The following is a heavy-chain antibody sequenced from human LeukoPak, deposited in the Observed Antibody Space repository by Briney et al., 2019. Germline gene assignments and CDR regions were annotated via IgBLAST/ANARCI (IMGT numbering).Heavy chain of an antibody. CDR3: ARVNSDYGSGSINWFDP. Sequence: PGGSLRLSCAASGFTFSSYWMSWVRQAPGKGLEWVANIKQDGSEKYYVDSVKGRFTISRDNAKNSLYLQMNSLRAEDTAVYYCARVNSDYGSGSINWFDPWGQGTLVTVSS. J-gene: IGHJ5*02. CDR2: IKQDGSEK. V-gene: IGHV3-7*01. CDR1: GFTFSSYW. D-gene: IGHD3-10*01.